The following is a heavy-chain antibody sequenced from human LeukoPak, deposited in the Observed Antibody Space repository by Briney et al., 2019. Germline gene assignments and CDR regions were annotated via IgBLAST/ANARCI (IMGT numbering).Heavy chain of an antibody. Sequence: PSETLPLTCAVYGGSFSGYYWSWIRQPPGKGLEWIGEINHSGSTNYNPSLKSRVTISVDTSKNQFSLKLSSVTAADTAVYYCARGYCSSTSCYNWFDPWGQGTLVTVSS. CDR1: GGSFSGYY. CDR3: ARGYCSSTSCYNWFDP. CDR2: INHSGST. D-gene: IGHD2-2*01. V-gene: IGHV4-34*01. J-gene: IGHJ5*02.